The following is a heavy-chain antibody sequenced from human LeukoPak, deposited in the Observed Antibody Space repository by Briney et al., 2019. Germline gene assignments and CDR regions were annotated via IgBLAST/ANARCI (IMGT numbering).Heavy chain of an antibody. CDR2: ISAYNGNT. CDR3: ASGYTAMSRNYYYGMDV. V-gene: IGHV1-18*01. J-gene: IGHJ6*02. D-gene: IGHD5-18*01. CDR1: GYTFTSYG. Sequence: GASVKVSCKASGYTFTSYGISWVRQAPGQGLEWMGWISAYNGNTNYAQKLQGRVTMTTDTSTSTAYMELRSLRSDDTAVYYCASGYTAMSRNYYYGMDVWGQGTTVTVSS.